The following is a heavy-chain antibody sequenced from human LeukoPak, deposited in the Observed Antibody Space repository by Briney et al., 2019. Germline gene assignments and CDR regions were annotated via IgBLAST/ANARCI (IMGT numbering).Heavy chain of an antibody. CDR3: AREITMVRGEMDV. Sequence: PGGSLRLSCAASGFTFSSYEMNWVRQAPGKGLEWVSYISSSGSTIYYADSVKGRFTISRDNAKNSLYLQMNSLRAEDTAVYYCAREITMVRGEMDVWGKGTTVTISS. CDR2: ISSSGSTI. CDR1: GFTFSSYE. D-gene: IGHD3-10*01. J-gene: IGHJ6*04. V-gene: IGHV3-48*03.